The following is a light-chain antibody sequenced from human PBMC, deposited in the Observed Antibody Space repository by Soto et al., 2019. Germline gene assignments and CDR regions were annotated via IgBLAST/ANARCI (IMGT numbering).Light chain of an antibody. CDR1: QSITSY. V-gene: IGKV1-39*01. J-gene: IGKJ5*01. Sequence: DIQMTQSPSSLSASVGDRVTITCRASQSITSYLNWYQQKPGKAPKLLIYAASTLQSGVPSRFSGSGSGTDFTLTISSLQPEDFATYYCQRLNSYPSTFGQGTRLEI. CDR3: QRLNSYPST. CDR2: AAS.